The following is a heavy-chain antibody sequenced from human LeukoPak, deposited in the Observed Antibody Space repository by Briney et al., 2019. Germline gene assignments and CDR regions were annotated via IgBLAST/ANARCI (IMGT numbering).Heavy chain of an antibody. D-gene: IGHD4-11*01. CDR3: AKAVTTLSPYFDY. CDR1: GFIFRNYW. CDR2: IKKDGTEK. V-gene: IGHV3-7*05. Sequence: GGSLRLSCEASGFIFRNYWMIWVRQAPGRGLEWVANIKKDGTEKYYVDSVKGRFTISRDNAKNSLYLQMDSLRTEDTALYYCAKAVTTLSPYFDYWGQGTLVTVSS. J-gene: IGHJ4*02.